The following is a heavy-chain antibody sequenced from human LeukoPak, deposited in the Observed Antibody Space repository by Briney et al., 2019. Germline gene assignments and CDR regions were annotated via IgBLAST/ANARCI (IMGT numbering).Heavy chain of an antibody. V-gene: IGHV3-21*01. CDR1: GFTFSSYS. Sequence: GGSLRLSCAASGFTFSSYSMNWVRQAPGKGLEWVSSISSSSSYIYYADSVKGRFTISRDNAKNSLYLQMNSLRAEDTAVYYCAKIAQYGSGSYYNPFDYWGQGTLVTVSS. CDR3: AKIAQYGSGSYYNPFDY. J-gene: IGHJ4*02. CDR2: ISSSSSYI. D-gene: IGHD3-10*01.